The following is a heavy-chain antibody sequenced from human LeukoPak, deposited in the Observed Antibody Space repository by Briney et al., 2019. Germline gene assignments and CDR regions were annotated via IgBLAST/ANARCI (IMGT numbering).Heavy chain of an antibody. D-gene: IGHD3-22*01. Sequence: SSETLSLTCTVSGGSISSHFWSWIRQPPGKGLEWIGYIYYSGSSKYNPSLKSRVTISVDTSKNQFSLKLSSVTAADTAVYYCARLYDSSGYTNWLDPWGQGTLVTVSS. CDR3: ARLYDSSGYTNWLDP. V-gene: IGHV4-59*11. CDR2: IYYSGSS. CDR1: GGSISSHF. J-gene: IGHJ5*02.